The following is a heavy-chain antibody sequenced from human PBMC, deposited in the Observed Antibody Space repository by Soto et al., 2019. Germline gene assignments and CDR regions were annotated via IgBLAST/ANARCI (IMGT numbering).Heavy chain of an antibody. CDR1: GGSISSGDYY. CDR3: ARGETTVTTPVDY. J-gene: IGHJ4*02. D-gene: IGHD4-4*01. Sequence: QVQLQESGPGLVKPSQTLSLTCTVSGGSISSGDYYWSWIRQPPGKGLEWIGYIYYSGSTYYNPSLKRRVTISVDTSKNQFSLKLSSVTAADTAVYYCARGETTVTTPVDYWGQGTLVTVSS. V-gene: IGHV4-30-4*01. CDR2: IYYSGST.